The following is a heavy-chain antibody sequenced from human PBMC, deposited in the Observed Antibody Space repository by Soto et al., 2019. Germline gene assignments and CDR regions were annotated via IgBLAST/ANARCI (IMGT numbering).Heavy chain of an antibody. CDR2: ITSTSHVT. J-gene: IGHJ1*01. Sequence: HPGGSLRLSCAASGLTFSGCNMNWVRQAPGKGLEWVSYITSTSHVTYYADSVKGRFTISRDNSKNTLYLQMNSLRAEDTAVYYCARDRVESGYPEYFQHWGQGTLVTVSS. D-gene: IGHD3-22*01. CDR3: ARDRVESGYPEYFQH. CDR1: GLTFSGCN. V-gene: IGHV3-48*01.